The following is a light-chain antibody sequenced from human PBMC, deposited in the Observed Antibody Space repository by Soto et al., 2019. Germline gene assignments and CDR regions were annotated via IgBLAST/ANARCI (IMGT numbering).Light chain of an antibody. J-gene: IGLJ1*01. CDR2: AVS. Sequence: QSVLTQPASVSGSPGQSITISCSGTSSDVGSYDHVAWYQQFPGKTPKLMIYAVSNRPSGVSTRFSGSKSGNMASLTISGLQAEDEADYYCISYTGSSTYYVFGNGTKVTVL. V-gene: IGLV2-14*01. CDR1: SSDVGSYDH. CDR3: ISYTGSSTYYV.